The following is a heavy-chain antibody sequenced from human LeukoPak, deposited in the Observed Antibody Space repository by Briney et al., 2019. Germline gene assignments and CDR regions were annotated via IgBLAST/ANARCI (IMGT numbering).Heavy chain of an antibody. D-gene: IGHD2-15*01. CDR1: GFTFSSYW. Sequence: GGSLRLSCAASGFTFSSYWMSWVRQAPGKGLEWVANIMQDGTEKNYVDSVKGRFTISRDNAKNSLYLQMNSLSPEDTAVYYCARDPFRQGNCNGGSCYDYWGQGTLVTVSS. CDR2: IMQDGTEK. V-gene: IGHV3-7*01. J-gene: IGHJ4*02. CDR3: ARDPFRQGNCNGGSCYDY.